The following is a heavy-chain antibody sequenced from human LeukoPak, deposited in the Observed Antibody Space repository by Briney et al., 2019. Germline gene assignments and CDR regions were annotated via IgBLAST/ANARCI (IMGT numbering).Heavy chain of an antibody. CDR1: GYTFTSYY. J-gene: IGHJ5*02. Sequence: ASVKVSCKASGYTFTSYYMHWVRQAPGQGLEWMRIINPSGGSTSYAQKFQGRVTMTRDMSTSTVYMELSSLRSEDTAVYYCARDHNGPSSFFDPWGQGTLVTVSS. D-gene: IGHD1-1*01. V-gene: IGHV1-46*01. CDR2: INPSGGST. CDR3: ARDHNGPSSFFDP.